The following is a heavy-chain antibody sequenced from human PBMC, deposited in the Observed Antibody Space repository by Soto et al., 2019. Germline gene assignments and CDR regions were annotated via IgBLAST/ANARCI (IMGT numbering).Heavy chain of an antibody. D-gene: IGHD2-15*01. Sequence: DTLSLTCTVSHGSITSGDYFWAWIRQPPGKGLEFIGSVHSSGGTYYSPSLKSRASISIDKSKNQFSLKLTSVNAGDTAVYFCASVVVGATRQTGSDHWGQGTLVTVSS. V-gene: IGHV4-39*01. J-gene: IGHJ4*02. CDR2: VHSSGGT. CDR1: HGSITSGDYF. CDR3: ASVVVGATRQTGSDH.